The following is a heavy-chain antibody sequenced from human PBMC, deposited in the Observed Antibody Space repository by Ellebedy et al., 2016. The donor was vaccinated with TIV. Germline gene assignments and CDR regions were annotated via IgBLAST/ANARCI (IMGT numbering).Heavy chain of an antibody. CDR3: GTIDATVY. CDR1: GFIFRDSW. J-gene: IGHJ4*02. CDR2: IKPDGSEK. D-gene: IGHD2-15*01. Sequence: PGGSLRLSCAAFGFIFRDSWMSWIRQAPGKGLEWVATIKPDGSEKFYVDSVKGRFTISRDNAENSLYLQMNSLRGEDTALYYCGTIDATVYWGQGNLVTVSS. V-gene: IGHV3-7*02.